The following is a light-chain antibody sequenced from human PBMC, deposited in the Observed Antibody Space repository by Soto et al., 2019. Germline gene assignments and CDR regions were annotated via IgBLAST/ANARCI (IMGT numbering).Light chain of an antibody. V-gene: IGKV3-20*01. J-gene: IGKJ1*01. Sequence: EIVLTQSPGTLSLSPWQRATLSCRASQRLSASDIAWYQQKPGQAPRLLIYGASSRATGIPDRFSGSGSGTDFTLTISRLEPEDFAVYYCQQYGSSPRGTFGQGTKVDIK. CDR1: QRLSASD. CDR2: GAS. CDR3: QQYGSSPRGT.